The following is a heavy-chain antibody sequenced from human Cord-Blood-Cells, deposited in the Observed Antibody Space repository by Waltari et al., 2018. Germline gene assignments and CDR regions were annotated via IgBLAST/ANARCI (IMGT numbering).Heavy chain of an antibody. Sequence: EVQLVESGGGLVQPGGSLRLSSAASGFTFSSYWMSWVRQAPGKGLEWVANIKQDGSEKYYVDSVKGRFTISRDNAKNSLYLQMNSLRAEDTAVYYCARGISSSSFDYWGQGTLVTVSS. CDR3: ARGISSSSFDY. CDR2: IKQDGSEK. CDR1: GFTFSSYW. J-gene: IGHJ4*02. D-gene: IGHD6-13*01. V-gene: IGHV3-7*01.